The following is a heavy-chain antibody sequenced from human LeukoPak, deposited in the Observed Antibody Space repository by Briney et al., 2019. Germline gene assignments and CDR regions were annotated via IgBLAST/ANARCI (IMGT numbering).Heavy chain of an antibody. D-gene: IGHD3-22*01. CDR2: IYYSGST. J-gene: IGHJ4*02. CDR1: GGSLSSGGSY. CDR3: ARDRLYYDSSGYTGFDY. V-gene: IGHV4-31*03. Sequence: SQTLSLTCTVSGGSLSSGGSYWSWIRQHPGTGLEWIGYIYYSGSTYYNPSLKGRVTISVDTSKNQFSLKLSSVTAADTAVYYCARDRLYYDSSGYTGFDYWGQGTLVTVSS.